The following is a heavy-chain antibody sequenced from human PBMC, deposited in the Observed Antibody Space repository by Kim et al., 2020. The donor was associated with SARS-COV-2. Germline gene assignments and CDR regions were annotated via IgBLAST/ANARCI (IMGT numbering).Heavy chain of an antibody. CDR1: GGSISSSSYY. Sequence: ETLSLTCTVSGGSISSSSYYWGWIRQPPGKGLEWIGSIYYSGSTYYNPSLKSRVTISVDTSKNQFSLKLSSVTAADTAVYYCARRGGWFHFDYWRQGTL. D-gene: IGHD3-16*01. V-gene: IGHV4-39*01. CDR3: ARRGGWFHFDY. J-gene: IGHJ4*02. CDR2: IYYSGST.